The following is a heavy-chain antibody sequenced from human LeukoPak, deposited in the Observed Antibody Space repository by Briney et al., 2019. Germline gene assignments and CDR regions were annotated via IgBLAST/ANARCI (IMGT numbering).Heavy chain of an antibody. CDR2: INPNSGGT. D-gene: IGHD6-19*01. CDR1: GYTSTGYY. CDR3: ARTHSSGREDWFDP. V-gene: IGHV1-2*02. Sequence: ASVKVSCKASGYTSTGYYMHWVRQAPGQGLEWMGWINPNSGGTNYAQKFQGRVTMTGDTSISTAYMELSRLRSDDTAVYYCARTHSSGREDWFDPWGQGTLVTVSS. J-gene: IGHJ5*02.